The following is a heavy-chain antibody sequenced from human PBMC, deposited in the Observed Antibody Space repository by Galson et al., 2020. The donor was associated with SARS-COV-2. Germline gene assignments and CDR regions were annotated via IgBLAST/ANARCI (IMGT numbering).Heavy chain of an antibody. CDR3: ARDATVTTKGYYFDY. CDR1: GGSISSSSYY. Sequence: SETLSLTCTVSGGSISSSSYYWGWIRQPPGKGLEWIGSIYYSGSTYYNPSLKSRVTISVDTSKNQFSLKLSSVTAADTAVYYCARDATVTTKGYYFDYWGQGTLVTVSS. CDR2: IYYSGST. D-gene: IGHD4-4*01. V-gene: IGHV4-39*07. J-gene: IGHJ4*02.